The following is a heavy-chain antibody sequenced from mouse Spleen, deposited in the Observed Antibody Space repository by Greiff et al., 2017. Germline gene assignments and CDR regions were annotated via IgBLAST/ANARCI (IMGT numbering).Heavy chain of an antibody. D-gene: IGHD1-1*01. CDR1: GFSLTSYG. J-gene: IGHJ2*01. Sequence: VKLVESGPGLVAPSQSLSITCTVSGFSLTSYGVHWVRQPPGKGLEWLGVIWAGGSTNYNSALMSRLSISKDNSKSQVFLKMNSLQTDDTAMYYCARANYYYGSSYFDYWGQGTTLTVSS. V-gene: IGHV2-9*02. CDR2: IWAGGST. CDR3: ARANYYYGSSYFDY.